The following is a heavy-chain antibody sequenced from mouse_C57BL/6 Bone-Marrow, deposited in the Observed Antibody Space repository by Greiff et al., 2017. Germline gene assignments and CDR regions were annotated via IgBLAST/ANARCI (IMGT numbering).Heavy chain of an antibody. V-gene: IGHV2-5*01. CDR1: GFSLTSYG. CDR2: IWRGGST. Sequence: VQLQESGPGLVQPSQSLSITCTVSGFSLTSYGVHWVRQSPGKGLEWLGVIWRGGSTDHNAAFMSRLSITIDNSKSQVFFKMDRLQADYTAINSCAKKGKEFWFAYWGQGTLVTVSA. CDR3: AKKGKEFWFAY. J-gene: IGHJ3*01.